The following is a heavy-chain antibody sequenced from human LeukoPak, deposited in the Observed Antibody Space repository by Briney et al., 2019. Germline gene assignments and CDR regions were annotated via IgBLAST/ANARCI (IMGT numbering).Heavy chain of an antibody. V-gene: IGHV4-34*01. CDR1: GGSFSGYY. CDR2: INHSGST. D-gene: IGHD6-19*01. Sequence: SETLSLTCAVYGGSFSGYYWSWIRQPPGKGLEWIGEINHSGSTNYNPSLKSRVTISVDTSKSQFSLKLSSVTAADTAVYYCARGGPPARQWLVRVFGYWGQGTLVTVSS. J-gene: IGHJ4*02. CDR3: ARGGPPARQWLVRVFGY.